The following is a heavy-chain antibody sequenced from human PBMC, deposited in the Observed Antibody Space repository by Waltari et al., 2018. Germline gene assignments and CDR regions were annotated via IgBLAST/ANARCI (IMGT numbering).Heavy chain of an antibody. Sequence: QLQLQESGPGLVKPSETLSLTCTVSGGSISSSSYYWGWIRQPPGKGLEWIGSIYYSGSTYYNPSLNSRVTISVDTSKNQFSLKLSSVTAADTAVYYCARHRARVDYYDSSGYYYNDYWGQGTLVTVSS. CDR3: ARHRARVDYYDSSGYYYNDY. J-gene: IGHJ4*02. D-gene: IGHD3-22*01. V-gene: IGHV4-39*01. CDR2: IYYSGST. CDR1: GGSISSSSYY.